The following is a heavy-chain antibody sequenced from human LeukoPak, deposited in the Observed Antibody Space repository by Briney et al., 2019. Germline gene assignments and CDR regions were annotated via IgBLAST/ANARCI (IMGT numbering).Heavy chain of an antibody. D-gene: IGHD5-24*01. Sequence: ASVKVSCKASGYTFTGYYMHWVRQAPGQGLEWMGWIYPNSGDTNFAQKFQVRVTMTRDTSISTAYMELSRLRSDDTAVYYCATTAPEMATIGNLLKYWGQGTLVTVSS. CDR3: ATTAPEMATIGNLLKY. J-gene: IGHJ4*02. CDR2: IYPNSGDT. V-gene: IGHV1-2*02. CDR1: GYTFTGYY.